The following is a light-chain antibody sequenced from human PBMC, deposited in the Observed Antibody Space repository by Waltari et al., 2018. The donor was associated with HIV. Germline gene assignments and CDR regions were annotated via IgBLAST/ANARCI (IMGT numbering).Light chain of an antibody. Sequence: YELTQPPSVSVSPGQTARSTCSGDGLQTEYTYWYQQKPGQAPVLVIHTDIERPSGIPERFSGSSSGTTVTLTISGVQAEDEADYYCQSTDSSGAFVFGTGTRVTVL. J-gene: IGLJ1*01. CDR3: QSTDSSGAFV. CDR2: TDI. V-gene: IGLV3-25*03. CDR1: GLQTEY.